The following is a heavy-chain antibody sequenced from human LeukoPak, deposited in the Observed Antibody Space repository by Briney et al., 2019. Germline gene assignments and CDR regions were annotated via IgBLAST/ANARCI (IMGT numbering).Heavy chain of an antibody. D-gene: IGHD6-19*01. V-gene: IGHV3-21*01. CDR1: GFTFSDYY. CDR2: ISSSSSYI. Sequence: PGGSLRLSCAASGFTFSDYYMNWVRQAPGKGLEWVSSISSSSSYIYYADSVKGRFTISRDNAKNSLYPQMNSLRAEDTAVYYCAYEYSSGSHPYWGQGTLVTVSS. J-gene: IGHJ4*02. CDR3: AYEYSSGSHPY.